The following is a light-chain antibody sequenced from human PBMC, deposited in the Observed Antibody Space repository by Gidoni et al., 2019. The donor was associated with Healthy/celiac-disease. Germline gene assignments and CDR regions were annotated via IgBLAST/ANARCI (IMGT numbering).Light chain of an antibody. Sequence: QSVLPQPPSSSGPPRPSVTISCTGTSSDVGGYNYAYWYHQHPGKAHKLMIYEVSKRPSGVPDRFSGSNSGNTASLTVSGLQAEEEADYCCSSNAGSNNLVFGGGTKLTVL. V-gene: IGLV2-8*01. CDR3: SSNAGSNNLV. J-gene: IGLJ2*01. CDR2: EVS. CDR1: SSDVGGYNY.